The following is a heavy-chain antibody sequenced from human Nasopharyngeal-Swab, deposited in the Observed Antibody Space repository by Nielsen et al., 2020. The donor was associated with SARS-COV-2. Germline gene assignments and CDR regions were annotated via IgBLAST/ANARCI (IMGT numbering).Heavy chain of an antibody. V-gene: IGHV3-64*02. J-gene: IGHJ4*02. CDR3: VRGTPGIPGVDY. Sequence: GGSLRLSCVASGFTFSRYWIHWVRQAPGKGLEYLSAVSGDGVTTHYADSLKGRFTISRDNSKNTVYLQLGSLTAEDMAVYFCVRGTPGIPGVDYWGQGTLVTVSS. D-gene: IGHD2-8*02. CDR1: GFTFSRYW. CDR2: VSGDGVTT.